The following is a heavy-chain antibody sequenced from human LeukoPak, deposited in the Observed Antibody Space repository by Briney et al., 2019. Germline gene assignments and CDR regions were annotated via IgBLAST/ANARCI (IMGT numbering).Heavy chain of an antibody. CDR2: ISYIGST. CDR1: TDSFSSHY. CDR3: ARDVVTVTKGFDI. D-gene: IGHD4-17*01. J-gene: IGHJ3*02. V-gene: IGHV4-59*11. Sequence: SETLSLTCAVSTDSFSSHYWTWIRQPTGKGLEWIGYISYIGSTNYNHSLKSRVTISIDTSKNQFSLRLSSVTAADTAVYYCARDVVTVTKGFDIWGQGTMVSVSS.